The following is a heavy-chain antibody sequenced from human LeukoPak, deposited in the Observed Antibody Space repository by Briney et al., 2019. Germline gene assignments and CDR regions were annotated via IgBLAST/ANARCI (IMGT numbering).Heavy chain of an antibody. Sequence: SETLSLTCTVYGGPFSGYFWTWIRQPPGKGLEWIGEISHTGSTNYNPSLKSRVTISVDTSKNQFSLKLNSMTAADTAVYYCVRGDVAARLQTWGQGTLVTVSS. CDR3: VRGDVAARLQT. CDR1: GGPFSGYF. J-gene: IGHJ4*02. CDR2: ISHTGST. D-gene: IGHD6-6*01. V-gene: IGHV4-34*01.